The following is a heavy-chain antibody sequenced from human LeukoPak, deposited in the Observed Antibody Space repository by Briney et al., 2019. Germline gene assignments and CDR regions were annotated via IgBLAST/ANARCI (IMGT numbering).Heavy chain of an antibody. Sequence: PGGSLRLSCAASGFTFSSYAMHWVRQAPGKGLEWVAVISYDGSNKYYADSVKGRFTISRDNSKNTLYLQMNSLRAEDTAVYYCAKGVAAAGDNWFDPWGQGTLVTVSS. V-gene: IGHV3-30*04. CDR2: ISYDGSNK. CDR1: GFTFSSYA. J-gene: IGHJ5*02. D-gene: IGHD6-13*01. CDR3: AKGVAAAGDNWFDP.